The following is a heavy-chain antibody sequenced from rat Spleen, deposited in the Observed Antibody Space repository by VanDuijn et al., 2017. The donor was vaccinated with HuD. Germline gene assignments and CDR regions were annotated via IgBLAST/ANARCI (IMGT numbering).Heavy chain of an antibody. D-gene: IGHD1-10*01. J-gene: IGHJ3*01. CDR3: AREGYNNWGAFAY. Sequence: QVQLKESGPGLVQPSQTLSLTCTVSGFSLTSYNVHWVRQPTGKGLEWMGVIWTGGSTDYNSALKSRLSISRDTSKSQVLLKMNSLQSEDTTTYYCAREGYNNWGAFAYWGQGTLVTVSS. CDR1: GFSLTSYN. CDR2: IWTGGST. V-gene: IGHV2-30*01.